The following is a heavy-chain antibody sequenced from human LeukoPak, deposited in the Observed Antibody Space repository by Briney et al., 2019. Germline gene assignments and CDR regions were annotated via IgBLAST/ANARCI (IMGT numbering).Heavy chain of an antibody. V-gene: IGHV3-23*01. Sequence: GGSLRLSCAASGFTFSSYAMSWVRQAPGKGLEWVSAISGSGGSTYCADSVKGRFTISRDNSKNTLYLQMNSLRAEDTAVYYCAKAVYRDYYDSSGYPTDNWFDPWGQGTLVTVSS. J-gene: IGHJ5*02. CDR1: GFTFSSYA. CDR3: AKAVYRDYYDSSGYPTDNWFDP. CDR2: ISGSGGST. D-gene: IGHD3-22*01.